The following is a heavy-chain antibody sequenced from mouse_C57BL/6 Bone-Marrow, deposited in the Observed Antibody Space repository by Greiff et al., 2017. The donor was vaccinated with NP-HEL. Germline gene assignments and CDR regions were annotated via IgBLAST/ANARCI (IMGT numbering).Heavy chain of an antibody. CDR2: IYPRSGNT. Sequence: VQGVESGAELARPGASVKLSCKASGYTFTSYGISWVKQRTGQGLEWIGEIYPRSGNTYYNEKFKGKATLTADKSSSTAYMELRSLTSEDSAVYFCARVWAWFAYWGQGTLVTVSA. CDR1: GYTFTSYG. CDR3: ARVWAWFAY. V-gene: IGHV1-81*01. D-gene: IGHD2-10*02. J-gene: IGHJ3*01.